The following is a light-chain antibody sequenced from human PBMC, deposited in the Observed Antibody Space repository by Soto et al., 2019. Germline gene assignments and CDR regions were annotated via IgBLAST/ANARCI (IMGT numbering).Light chain of an antibody. CDR1: SSNIGAGYD. CDR3: QSYDISLSAWV. CDR2: GNT. J-gene: IGLJ3*02. V-gene: IGLV1-40*01. Sequence: QLVLTQPPSVSGAPGQRVTISCTASSSNIGAGYDVHWYEQLPGTAPKLLIYGNTNRPSGVPDRFSGSKSGTSAALAITGLQAEDEADYYCQSYDISLSAWVFGGGTKLTVL.